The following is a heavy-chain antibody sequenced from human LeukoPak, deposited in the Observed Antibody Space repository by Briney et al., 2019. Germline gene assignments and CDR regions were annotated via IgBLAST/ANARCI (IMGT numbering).Heavy chain of an antibody. D-gene: IGHD3-22*01. CDR3: ARVFPTPYYDSSGHFDY. V-gene: IGHV4-30-4*07. Sequence: PSETLSLTCAVSGGSISSGGYSWRWNRQPPGKGLEWVGYIYYSGSTYYNPSLKSRVTISVDTSKNQFSLKLSSVTAADTSVYYCARVFPTPYYDSSGHFDYWGQGTLVTVSS. CDR2: IYYSGST. CDR1: GGSISSGGYS. J-gene: IGHJ4*02.